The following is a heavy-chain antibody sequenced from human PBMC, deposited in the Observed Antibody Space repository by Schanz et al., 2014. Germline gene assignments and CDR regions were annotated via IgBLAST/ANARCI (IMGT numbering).Heavy chain of an antibody. CDR3: AKDPHRDYGGKPQAFDI. D-gene: IGHD4-17*01. V-gene: IGHV3-33*06. CDR1: GFTFSAYG. CDR2: IWYDGNNK. Sequence: QVQLVESGGGVVQPGRSLRLSCAASGFTFSAYGMHWVRQAPGKGLEWVAVIWYDGNNKYYADSVKGRFTISRDNSKSTLYLQMNSLRAEDTAVYYCAKDPHRDYGGKPQAFDIWGQGTMVTVSS. J-gene: IGHJ3*02.